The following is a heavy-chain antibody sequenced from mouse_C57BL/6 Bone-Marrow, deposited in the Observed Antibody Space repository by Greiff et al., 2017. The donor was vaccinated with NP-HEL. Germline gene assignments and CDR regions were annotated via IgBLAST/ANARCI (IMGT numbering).Heavy chain of an antibody. V-gene: IGHV1-81*01. Sequence: VQGVESGAELARPGASVKLSCKASGYTFTSYGISWVKQRTGQGLEWIGEIYPRSGNTYYNEKFKGKATLTADKSSSTAYMELRSLTSEDSAVYFCARGGLGRGYFDVWGTGTTVTVSS. J-gene: IGHJ1*03. CDR1: GYTFTSYG. D-gene: IGHD4-1*01. CDR2: IYPRSGNT. CDR3: ARGGLGRGYFDV.